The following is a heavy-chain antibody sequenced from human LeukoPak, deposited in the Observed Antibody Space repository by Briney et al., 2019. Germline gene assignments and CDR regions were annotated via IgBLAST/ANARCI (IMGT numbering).Heavy chain of an antibody. J-gene: IGHJ4*02. CDR1: GFTFSNFW. D-gene: IGHD1-26*01. CDR2: INSDGSRT. V-gene: IGHV3-74*01. Sequence: GGSLRLSCAASGFTFSNFWMHWVRQAPGKGLVWVSRINSDGSRTSYADSAKGRFTISRDNAKNTLYLQMYSLRVEDTAVYYCARDRRLGSFPGDYFDYWGQGTLVTVSS. CDR3: ARDRRLGSFPGDYFDY.